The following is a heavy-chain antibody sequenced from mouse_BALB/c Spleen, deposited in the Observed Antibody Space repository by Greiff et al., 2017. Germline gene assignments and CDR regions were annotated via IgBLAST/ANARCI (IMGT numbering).Heavy chain of an antibody. J-gene: IGHJ3*01. Sequence: VKLQESAAELARPGASVKMSCKASGYTFTSYTMHWVKQRPGQGLEWIGYINPSSGYTEYNQKFKDKTTLTADKSSSTAYMQLSSLTSEDSAVYYCARPGKGKLAWFAYWGQGTLVTVSA. CDR1: GYTFTSYT. V-gene: IGHV1-4*02. CDR3: ARPGKGKLAWFAY. D-gene: IGHD1-1*01. CDR2: INPSSGYT.